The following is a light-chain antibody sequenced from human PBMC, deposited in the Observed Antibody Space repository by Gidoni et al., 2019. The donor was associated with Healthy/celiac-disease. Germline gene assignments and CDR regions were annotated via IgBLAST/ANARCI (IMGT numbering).Light chain of an antibody. V-gene: IGKV1-5*01. CDR1: QSISSW. CDR2: DAS. Sequence: DIQMTQSPSTLSASVGDRVTITCRASQSISSWLAWYQQKPGKAPKLLIYDASSLESGVPSRFSGSGSGTEFTLTISSLQPDDFATYCQQYNSYWTFGQGTKVEIK. J-gene: IGKJ1*01. CDR3: QQYNSYWT.